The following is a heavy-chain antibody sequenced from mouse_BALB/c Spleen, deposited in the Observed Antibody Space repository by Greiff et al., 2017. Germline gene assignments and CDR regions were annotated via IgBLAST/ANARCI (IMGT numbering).Heavy chain of an antibody. Sequence: EVMLVESGGGLVQPGGSLRLSCATSGFTFTDYYMSWVRQPPGKALEWLGFIRNKANGYTTEYSASVKGLFTISRDNSQSLLYLHMTTLLAEASATSSCARDPYCNAAYWGQGTLVTVSA. D-gene: IGHD2-10*02. CDR1: GFTFTDYY. V-gene: IGHV7-3*02. CDR2: IRNKANGYTT. CDR3: ARDPYCNAAY. J-gene: IGHJ3*01.